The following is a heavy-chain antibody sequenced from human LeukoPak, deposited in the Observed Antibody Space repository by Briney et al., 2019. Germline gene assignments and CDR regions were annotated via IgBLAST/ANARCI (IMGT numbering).Heavy chain of an antibody. Sequence: GGSLRLSCAASGFTFSTYAMSWVRQAPGKGLEWVSAISGSGSSTYYADSVKGRFTISRDNAKNSLYLQMNSLRAEDTAVYYCVVPAAMGSTSWTYYFDYWGQGTLVTVSS. D-gene: IGHD2-2*01. CDR3: VVPAAMGSTSWTYYFDY. J-gene: IGHJ4*02. CDR1: GFTFSTYA. CDR2: ISGSGSST. V-gene: IGHV3-23*01.